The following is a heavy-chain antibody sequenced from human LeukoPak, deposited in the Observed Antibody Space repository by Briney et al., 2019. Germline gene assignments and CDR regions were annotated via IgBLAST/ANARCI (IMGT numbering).Heavy chain of an antibody. V-gene: IGHV4-38-2*01. CDR3: ASGGPNYGAGWFDP. CDR1: GYSISSGYY. J-gene: IGHJ5*02. D-gene: IGHD4-17*01. CDR2: IYHSGST. Sequence: PSETLSLTCAVSGYSISSGYYWGWIRQPPGKGLEWIGSIYHSGSTYYNPSLKSRVTISVDTSKNQFSLKLSSVTAADTAVYYCASGGPNYGAGWFDPWGQGTLVTVSS.